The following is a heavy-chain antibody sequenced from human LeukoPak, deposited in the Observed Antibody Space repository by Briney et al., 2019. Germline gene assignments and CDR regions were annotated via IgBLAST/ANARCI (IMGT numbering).Heavy chain of an antibody. D-gene: IGHD2-2*01. Sequence: PGGSLRLSCAASGFTFSSYAMSWVRQAPGKGLEWVSAISGSGGSTYYADSVNGRFTISRDNSKNTLYLQMNSLRAEDTAVYYCAKFVGYCSSTSCYGTFFDYWGQGTLVTVSS. CDR3: AKFVGYCSSTSCYGTFFDY. CDR2: ISGSGGST. CDR1: GFTFSSYA. J-gene: IGHJ4*02. V-gene: IGHV3-23*01.